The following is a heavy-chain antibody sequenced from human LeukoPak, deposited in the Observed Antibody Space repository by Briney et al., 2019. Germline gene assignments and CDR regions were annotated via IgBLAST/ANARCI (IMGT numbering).Heavy chain of an antibody. Sequence: PSETLSLTCTVSGGSISSYYWGWIRQPPGKGLEWIGSIYYSGSTYYNPSLKSRVTISVDTSKNQFSLKLSSVTAADTAVYYCARHKTARISGAFDIWGQGTTVIVSS. CDR3: ARHKTARISGAFDI. CDR2: IYYSGST. J-gene: IGHJ3*02. CDR1: GGSISSYY. V-gene: IGHV4-39*01. D-gene: IGHD2/OR15-2a*01.